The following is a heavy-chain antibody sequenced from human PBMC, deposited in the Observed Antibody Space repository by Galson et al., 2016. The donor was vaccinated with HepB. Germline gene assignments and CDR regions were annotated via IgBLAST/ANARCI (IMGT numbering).Heavy chain of an antibody. J-gene: IGHJ3*02. V-gene: IGHV3-74*01. CDR3: ARSDAFDI. CDR2: VNSDEIST. CDR1: GFTFSDYW. Sequence: SLRLSCAASGFTFSDYWMHWVRQAPGKGLVWVSRVNSDEISTSYADSVRGRFTISSDNAQNTLYLQMNSLRVEDTAVYYCARSDAFDIWGQGTMVTVSS.